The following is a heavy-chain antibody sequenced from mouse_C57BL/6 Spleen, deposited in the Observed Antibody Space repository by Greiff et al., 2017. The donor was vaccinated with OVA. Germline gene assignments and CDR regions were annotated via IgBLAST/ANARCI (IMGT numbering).Heavy chain of an antibody. V-gene: IGHV1-53*01. J-gene: IGHJ4*01. D-gene: IGHD1-1*01. CDR2: IYPSNGGT. Sequence: QVQPPQPGTELVKPGASVKLSCKASGYTFTRHWVHWVKQRPGQGLEWVGNIYPSNGGTNYNEKFKSKATLTVDKSSSTAYMQLSSLTSEDSAVYYCARGDAWRTVNYAMDYWGQGTSVTVSS. CDR3: ARGDAWRTVNYAMDY. CDR1: GYTFTRHW.